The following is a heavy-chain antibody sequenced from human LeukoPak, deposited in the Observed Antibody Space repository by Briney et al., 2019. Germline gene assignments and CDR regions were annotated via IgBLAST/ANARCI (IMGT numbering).Heavy chain of an antibody. V-gene: IGHV3-30*18. D-gene: IGHD2-15*01. CDR1: GFTFSSYG. CDR3: AKGPPTIVVVVAATTGPFDY. CDR2: ISYDGSNK. Sequence: AGGSLRLSCSASGFTFSSYGMHWVRQAPGKGLEWVAVISYDGSNKYYADSVKGRFTISRDNSKNTLYLQMNSLRAEDTAVYYCAKGPPTIVVVVAATTGPFDYWGQGTLVTVSS. J-gene: IGHJ4*02.